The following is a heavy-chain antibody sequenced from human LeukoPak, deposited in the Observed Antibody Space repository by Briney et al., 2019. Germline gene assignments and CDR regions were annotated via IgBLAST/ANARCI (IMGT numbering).Heavy chain of an antibody. D-gene: IGHD6-13*01. V-gene: IGHV3-48*04. CDR3: ARDGGSWYVGY. Sequence: PGGSLRLSCTASGFTFSSYSMNWVRQAPGKGLEWVSYISSSSTTIYYADSVRGRFTISRDNAKNSVYLQMNSLRVEDTAVYYCARDGGSWYVGYWGQGTLVTVSS. CDR1: GFTFSSYS. J-gene: IGHJ4*02. CDR2: ISSSSTTI.